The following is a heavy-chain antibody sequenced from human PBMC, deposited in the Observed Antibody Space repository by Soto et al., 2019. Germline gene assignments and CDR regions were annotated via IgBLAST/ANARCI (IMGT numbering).Heavy chain of an antibody. Sequence: EVQLLESGGGLVQPGGSLRLSCAASGLTFSSYAMSWVRQAPGKGLEWVSTISGSGDFTYYADSVKGRLPISRDNSKKSLYLQMEGLSAEITAVYYCAKEHYYDSSGYEGAFDIGSQGTMVTVSS. V-gene: IGHV3-23*01. J-gene: IGHJ3*02. CDR1: GLTFSSYA. D-gene: IGHD3-22*01. CDR3: AKEHYYDSSGYEGAFDI. CDR2: ISGSGDFT.